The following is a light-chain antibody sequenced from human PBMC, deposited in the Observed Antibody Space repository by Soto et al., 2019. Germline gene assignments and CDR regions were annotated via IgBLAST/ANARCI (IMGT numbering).Light chain of an antibody. Sequence: QSVLTQPASVSGSPGQSITISCTGTSSDVGDHNYVSWYQQQPGKAPKLMIYAVSNRPSGVSNRFSGSKSGNTASLTISGLQGEDEADYYCSSYTTSSTVIFGGGTKLTVL. CDR1: SSDVGDHNY. CDR3: SSYTTSSTVI. CDR2: AVS. J-gene: IGLJ2*01. V-gene: IGLV2-14*03.